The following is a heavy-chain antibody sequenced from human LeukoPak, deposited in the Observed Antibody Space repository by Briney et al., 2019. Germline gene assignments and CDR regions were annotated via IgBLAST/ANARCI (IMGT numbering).Heavy chain of an antibody. Sequence: GGSLRLSCAASGFSFSSYGMHWVRQAPGKGLEWVAVIWYDGGNKYYADSVKGRFAISRDNSRNTVFLQMNSLRAGDTAVYYCVRDRAAVTLDNWGQGTLVTVSS. CDR3: VRDRAAVTLDN. J-gene: IGHJ4*02. CDR2: IWYDGGNK. V-gene: IGHV3-33*01. D-gene: IGHD6-13*01. CDR1: GFSFSSYG.